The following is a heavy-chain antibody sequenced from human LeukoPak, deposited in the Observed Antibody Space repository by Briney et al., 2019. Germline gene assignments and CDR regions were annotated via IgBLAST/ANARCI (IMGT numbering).Heavy chain of an antibody. J-gene: IGHJ4*02. CDR2: IYPGDSDT. D-gene: IGHD3-10*01. CDR1: GYTFTNYW. CDR3: ARLIRGYFDY. V-gene: IGHV5-51*01. Sequence: GESLKLSCQGSGYTFTNYWIAWVRQMPGKGLEWMGIIYPGDSDTRYSPSFQGQVTISADKSISTAYLQWSSLKASDTAVYYCARLIRGYFDYWGQGTLVTVSS.